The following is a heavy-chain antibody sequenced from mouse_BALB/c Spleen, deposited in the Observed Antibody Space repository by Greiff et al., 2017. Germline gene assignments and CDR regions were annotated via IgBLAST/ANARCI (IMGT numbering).Heavy chain of an antibody. Sequence: QVQLQQSGAELVRPGVSVKISCKGSGYTFTDYAMHWVKQSHAKSLEWIGVISTYYGDASYNQKFKGKATMTVDKSSSTAYMELARLTSEDSAIYYCARKGDYYGSSFDYWGQGTTLTVSS. J-gene: IGHJ2*01. CDR2: ISTYYGDA. CDR3: ARKGDYYGSSFDY. CDR1: GYTFTDYA. V-gene: IGHV1S137*01. D-gene: IGHD1-1*01.